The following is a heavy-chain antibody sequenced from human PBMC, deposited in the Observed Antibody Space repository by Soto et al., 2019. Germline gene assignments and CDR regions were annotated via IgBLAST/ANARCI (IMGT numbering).Heavy chain of an antibody. J-gene: IGHJ4*02. Sequence: EVQLVESGGDLVKPGGSLRLSCAASGFTFSNVRMHWVRQAPGKGLEWVGLIKSKTDGGTTDYAAPVRGRFTISRDDSKHTLYLQVDSLKTEDTAVYYCTTGVGQWLVRDSWGQGTLVTVSS. D-gene: IGHD6-19*01. CDR3: TTGVGQWLVRDS. V-gene: IGHV3-15*07. CDR2: IKSKTDGGTT. CDR1: GFTFSNVR.